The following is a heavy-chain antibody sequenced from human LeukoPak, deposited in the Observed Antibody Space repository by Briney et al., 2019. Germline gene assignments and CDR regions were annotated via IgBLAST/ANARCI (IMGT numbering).Heavy chain of an antibody. Sequence: GGSLRLSCAASGFTFSSYAMSWVRQAPGKGLEWVANIKQDGSEKYHLDSVKGRFTISRENVDNSVFLQMNSLRAEDTAVYYCARGVYSLDVWGQGTTVTVSS. CDR1: GFTFSSYA. CDR3: ARGVYSLDV. V-gene: IGHV3-7*05. D-gene: IGHD2-15*01. CDR2: IKQDGSEK. J-gene: IGHJ6*02.